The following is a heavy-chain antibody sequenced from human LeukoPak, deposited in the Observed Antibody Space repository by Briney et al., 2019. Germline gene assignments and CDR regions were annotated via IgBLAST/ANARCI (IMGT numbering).Heavy chain of an antibody. V-gene: IGHV3-21*01. D-gene: IGHD3-22*01. J-gene: IGHJ4*02. Sequence: GGSLRLSCAASGFTFSSYSMNWVRHAPRKGLEWVASISSSSSYIYYADSVRGRFTISRDNAKNSLYLQMNSLRAEDTAVYYCARDRGTYDSSGYYDYWGQGTLVTVSS. CDR3: ARDRGTYDSSGYYDY. CDR2: ISSSSSYI. CDR1: GFTFSSYS.